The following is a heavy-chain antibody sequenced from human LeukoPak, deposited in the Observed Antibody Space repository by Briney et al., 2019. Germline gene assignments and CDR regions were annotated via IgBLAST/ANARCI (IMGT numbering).Heavy chain of an antibody. CDR3: ARDFYCGGVCCVNWFDP. D-gene: IGHD2-21*02. CDR2: INPNSGGT. J-gene: IGHJ5*02. CDR1: GYTFTGYY. V-gene: IGHV1-2*02. Sequence: EASVKVSCKASGYTFTGYYMHWVRQAPGQGLEWMGWINPNSGGTNYAQKFQGRVTMTRDTSVSTAYMELSRLRSDDTAVYYCARDFYCGGVCCVNWFDPWGQGTLVTVSS.